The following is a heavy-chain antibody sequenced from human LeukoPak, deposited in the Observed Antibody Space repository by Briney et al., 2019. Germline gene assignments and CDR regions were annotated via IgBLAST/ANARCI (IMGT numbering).Heavy chain of an antibody. J-gene: IGHJ4*02. CDR2: INPSGGST. V-gene: IGHV1-46*01. D-gene: IGHD3-16*01. CDR3: ASATVGGSFRTPYDY. Sequence: ASVKVSCKASGYTFTSYYMHWVRQAPGQGLEWMGIINPSGGSTSYAQKFQGRVTMTRNTSISTAYMELSSLRSEDTAVYYCASATVGGSFRTPYDYWGQGTLVTVSS. CDR1: GYTFTSYY.